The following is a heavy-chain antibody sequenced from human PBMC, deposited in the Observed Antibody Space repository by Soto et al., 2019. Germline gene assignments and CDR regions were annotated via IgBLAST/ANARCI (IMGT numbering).Heavy chain of an antibody. D-gene: IGHD2-21*02. J-gene: IGHJ4*02. Sequence: GSLRLSCAASGFTFSSYAMHWVRQAPGKGLEWVAVISYDGSNKYYADSVKGRFTISRDNSKNTLYLQMNSLRAEDTAVYYCARDSRYCGGDCYAGYFDYWGQGT. CDR2: ISYDGSNK. CDR1: GFTFSSYA. V-gene: IGHV3-30-3*01. CDR3: ARDSRYCGGDCYAGYFDY.